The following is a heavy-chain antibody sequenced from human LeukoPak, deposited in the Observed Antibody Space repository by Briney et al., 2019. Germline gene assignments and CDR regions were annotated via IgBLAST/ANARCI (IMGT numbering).Heavy chain of an antibody. J-gene: IGHJ4*02. D-gene: IGHD5-18*01. Sequence: KPSETLSLTCAVYGGSFSGYHWSWIRQPPGKGLEWIGEINHRGSTNYNPSLKSRVTISVDTSKNQFSLKLSSVTAADTAVYYCASTSAVVYFDYWGQGTLVTVSS. CDR3: ASTSAVVYFDY. V-gene: IGHV4-34*01. CDR2: INHRGST. CDR1: GGSFSGYH.